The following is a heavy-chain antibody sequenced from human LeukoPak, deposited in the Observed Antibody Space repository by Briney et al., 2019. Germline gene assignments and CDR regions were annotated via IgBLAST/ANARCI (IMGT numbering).Heavy chain of an antibody. V-gene: IGHV3-73*01. D-gene: IGHD6-13*01. J-gene: IGHJ6*03. CDR3: TRHASSNSWYSTGDYYYYYMDV. Sequence: GGSLTLSCAASGFTFSGSAMHWVRQASGKGLEWVGRIRSKANSYAPAYPPSVKGRFTSSKDDSKDTAYLKMNSRKTEDTAVYYCTRHASSNSWYSTGDYYYYYMDVWGKGTTVTVSS. CDR1: GFTFSGSA. CDR2: IRSKANSYAP.